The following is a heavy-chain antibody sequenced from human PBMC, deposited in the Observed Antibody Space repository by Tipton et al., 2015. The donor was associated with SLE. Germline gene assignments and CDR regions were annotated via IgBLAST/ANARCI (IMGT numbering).Heavy chain of an antibody. D-gene: IGHD3-10*01. J-gene: IGHJ4*02. CDR1: GFTFSTYG. V-gene: IGHV3-33*08. CDR2: IWYDGSNK. CDR3: ARDLQPYYDGAGSSDC. Sequence: SLRLSCAASGFTFSTYGMHWVRQAPGKGLEWVAVIWYDGSNKYYGDSVKGRFTISRDNSKNTLYLQMNSLRAEDTAVYYCARDLQPYYDGAGSSDCWGQGSLVTVSS.